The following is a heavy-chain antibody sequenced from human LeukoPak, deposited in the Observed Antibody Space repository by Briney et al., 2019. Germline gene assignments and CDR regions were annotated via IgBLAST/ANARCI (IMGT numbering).Heavy chain of an antibody. D-gene: IGHD2-15*01. CDR2: INHSGST. CDR1: GGSFSGYY. Sequence: SETLSLTCAVYGGSFSGYYWSWIRQPPGKGLEWIGEINHSGSTNYNPSLKSRVTISVDTSKNQFSLKLSSVTAADTAVYYCARYCSGGSCYSLLSLDYWGQGTLVTVSS. V-gene: IGHV4-34*01. CDR3: ARYCSGGSCYSLLSLDY. J-gene: IGHJ4*02.